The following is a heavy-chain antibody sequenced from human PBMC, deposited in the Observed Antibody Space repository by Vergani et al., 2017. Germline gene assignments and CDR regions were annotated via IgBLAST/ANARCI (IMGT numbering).Heavy chain of an antibody. CDR1: GYTFTSYD. CDR2: MNPNRGNT. V-gene: IGHV1-8*03. D-gene: IGHD3-10*01. Sequence: QVQLVQSGAEVKKPGASVKVSCKASGYTFTSYDINWVRQATGQGIEWMGWMNPNRGNTGYAQKFQGRVTITRNTPISTAYMELSSLRSEDTAVYYCARDYGWFGELHPYGMDVWGQGTTVTVSS. J-gene: IGHJ6*02. CDR3: ARDYGWFGELHPYGMDV.